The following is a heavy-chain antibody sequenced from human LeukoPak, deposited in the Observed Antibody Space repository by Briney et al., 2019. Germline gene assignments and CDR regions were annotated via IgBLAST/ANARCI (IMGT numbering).Heavy chain of an antibody. D-gene: IGHD6-19*01. CDR1: GFTFSTYA. V-gene: IGHV3-64D*09. CDR3: VKDISGYNWFDP. J-gene: IGHJ5*02. Sequence: GGSLRLSCSASGFTFSTYAMHWVRQAPGKGLEYVSAISSNGGRTYYADSVKGRFTISRDNSKNTLYLQMSSLRAEDTAVYFCVKDISGYNWFDPWGQGTLVTVSS. CDR2: ISSNGGRT.